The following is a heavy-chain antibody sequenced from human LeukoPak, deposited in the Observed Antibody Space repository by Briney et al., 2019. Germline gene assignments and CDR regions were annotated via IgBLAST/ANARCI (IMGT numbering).Heavy chain of an antibody. CDR2: ISGSGGST. J-gene: IGHJ3*02. CDR3: AAFYVWGSYRYLGAFDI. V-gene: IGHV3-23*01. Sequence: GGSLRLSCAASGFTFSSYAMSWVRQAPGKWLEWVSAISGSGGSTYYADSVKGRFPISRDISKNTLYLQMNSLRAEDTAVYYCAAFYVWGSYRYLGAFDIWGQGTMVTVSS. D-gene: IGHD3-16*02. CDR1: GFTFSSYA.